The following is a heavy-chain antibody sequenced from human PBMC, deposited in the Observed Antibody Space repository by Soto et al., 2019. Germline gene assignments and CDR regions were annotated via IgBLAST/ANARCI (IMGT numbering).Heavy chain of an antibody. CDR2: ISGSGGTI. Sequence: EVQLVESGGGMVQPGGALRVYCAASGFTLSSYSMHWVRQAPGKGLEWVSYISGSGGTIYYAYSVKGRFTISRANAKNSLSLQMSSLRDEDTAVYFCARETGLRSSGWSYYFDVWGQGTRVTGSS. CDR3: ARETGLRSSGWSYYFDV. J-gene: IGHJ4*02. D-gene: IGHD6-19*01. CDR1: GFTLSSYS. V-gene: IGHV3-48*02.